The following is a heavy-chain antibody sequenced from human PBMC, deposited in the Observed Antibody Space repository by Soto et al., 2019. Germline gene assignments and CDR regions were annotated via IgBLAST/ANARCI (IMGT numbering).Heavy chain of an antibody. Sequence: GAPLKVSLQASGYTFPRYDIKLVRQAPGQRPEWMGWMNPNSGNTGYAQKFQGRVTMTRNTSISTAYMELSSLRSEDTAVYYCAKVTRYDILTGQAPYYGMDVWGQGTTVTVSS. CDR1: GYTFPRYD. D-gene: IGHD3-9*01. CDR3: AKVTRYDILTGQAPYYGMDV. V-gene: IGHV1-8*01. CDR2: MNPNSGNT. J-gene: IGHJ6*02.